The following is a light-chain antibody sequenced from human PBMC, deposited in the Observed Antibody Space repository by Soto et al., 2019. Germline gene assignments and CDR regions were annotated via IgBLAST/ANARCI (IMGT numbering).Light chain of an antibody. CDR2: GAS. V-gene: IGKV3-20*01. CDR3: QQFGSSPPVFT. J-gene: IGKJ2*01. Sequence: EIVLTQSPGTLSLSPGERATLSCRASQSVSSSYLAWYQQPPGQAPRLLIYGASSRATGIPDRFSGSGSGTDFTLTISRLEPEDFAVYYCQQFGSSPPVFTFGQGTKLEIK. CDR1: QSVSSSY.